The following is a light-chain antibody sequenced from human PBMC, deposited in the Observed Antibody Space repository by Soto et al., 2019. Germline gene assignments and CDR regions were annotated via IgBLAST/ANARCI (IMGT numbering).Light chain of an antibody. CDR1: QSLLHSDGYNY. V-gene: IGKV2-28*01. J-gene: IGKJ4*01. Sequence: DIVMTQSPLSLPVTPGEPASNSCRSSQSLLHSDGYNYLDWYLQKPGQSPQLLIYLGSNRASGVPDRFSGSGSGTDFTLKISRVEAEDVGVYYCMRALQAPLTFGGGTKVDIK. CDR2: LGS. CDR3: MRALQAPLT.